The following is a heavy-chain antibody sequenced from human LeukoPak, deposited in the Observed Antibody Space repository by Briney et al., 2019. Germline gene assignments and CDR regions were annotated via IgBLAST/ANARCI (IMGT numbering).Heavy chain of an antibody. CDR3: ARLPGGSGHYGMDV. V-gene: IGHV4-59*08. Sequence: SETLSLTCTVSGGSISGYYWSWIRQPPGKGLEWIGYIYYSGSTNYNPSLKSRVTISVDTSKNQFSLKLSSVTAADTAVYYCARLPGGSGHYGMDVWGQGTTVTVSS. D-gene: IGHD3-10*01. CDR1: GGSISGYY. J-gene: IGHJ6*02. CDR2: IYYSGST.